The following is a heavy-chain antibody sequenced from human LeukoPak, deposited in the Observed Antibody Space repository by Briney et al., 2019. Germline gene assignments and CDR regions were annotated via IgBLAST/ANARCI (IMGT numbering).Heavy chain of an antibody. CDR2: IYYSGST. CDR3: ARNDMITFGGVFGFDY. V-gene: IGHV4-30-4*08. CDR1: GGSISSGDYY. D-gene: IGHD3-16*01. Sequence: PSQTLSLTCTVSGGSISSGDYYWSWIRQPPGKGLEWIGYIYYSGSTYYNPSLKSRVTISVDTSKNQFSLKPSSVTAADTAVYYCARNDMITFGGVFGFDYWGQGTLVTVSS. J-gene: IGHJ4*02.